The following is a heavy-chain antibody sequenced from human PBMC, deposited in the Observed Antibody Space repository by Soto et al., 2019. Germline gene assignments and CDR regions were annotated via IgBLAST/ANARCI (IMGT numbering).Heavy chain of an antibody. D-gene: IGHD2-2*01. Sequence: GSLRLSCAASGFTFSSYAMSWVRQAPGKGLEWVSAISGSGGSTYYADSVKGRFTISRDNSKNTLYLQMNSLRAEDTAVYYCAKSTVVVPAAMIFDYWGQGTLVTVSS. CDR3: AKSTVVVPAAMIFDY. J-gene: IGHJ4*02. CDR2: ISGSGGST. CDR1: GFTFSSYA. V-gene: IGHV3-23*01.